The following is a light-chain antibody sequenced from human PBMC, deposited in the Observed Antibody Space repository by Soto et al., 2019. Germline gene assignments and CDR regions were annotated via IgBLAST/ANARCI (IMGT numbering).Light chain of an antibody. CDR2: SVS. CDR1: QSVSSN. J-gene: IGKJ2*01. CDR3: QQLNSRPYT. Sequence: EILMTQSPATLSVSPGERATLSCRASQSVSSNLAWYQQKPGQAPRLLIYSVSTRATDIPARFSGSGSGTEFTLTISSLQSEDFATYYCQQLNSRPYTFGQGTKLEIK. V-gene: IGKV3-15*01.